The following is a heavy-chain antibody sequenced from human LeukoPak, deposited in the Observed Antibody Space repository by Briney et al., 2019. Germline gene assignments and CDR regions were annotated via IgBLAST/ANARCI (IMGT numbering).Heavy chain of an antibody. J-gene: IGHJ6*03. CDR3: ARDGVDIVVVPAATPYYYYMDV. Sequence: GGSLRLSCAASGFTFSSYGMHWVRQAPGKGLEWVSSISNSGGSTYYADSVRGRFTISRDNSKNTLYLQMNSLRAEDTAVYYCARDGVDIVVVPAATPYYYYMDVWGKGTTVTVSS. CDR2: ISNSGGST. CDR1: GFTFSSYG. V-gene: IGHV3-NL1*01. D-gene: IGHD2-2*01.